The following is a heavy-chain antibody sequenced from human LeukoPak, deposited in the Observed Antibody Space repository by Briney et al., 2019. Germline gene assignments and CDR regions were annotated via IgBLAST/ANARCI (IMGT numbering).Heavy chain of an antibody. CDR3: AKETEHCSGGSCFLDAFDI. J-gene: IGHJ3*02. CDR2: ISGSGGNT. V-gene: IGHV3-23*01. D-gene: IGHD2-15*01. CDR1: GFTFSGYA. Sequence: GGSLRLSCAASGFTFSGYAMSWVRQAPGKGLEWVSAISGSGGNTYYADSVKGRFTISRDNSKNTLYLQMNSLRAEDTAVYYCAKETEHCSGGSCFLDAFDIWGQGTMVSVSS.